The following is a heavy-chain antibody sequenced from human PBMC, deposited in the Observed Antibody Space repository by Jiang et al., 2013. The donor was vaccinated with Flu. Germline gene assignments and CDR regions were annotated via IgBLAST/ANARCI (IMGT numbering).Heavy chain of an antibody. J-gene: IGHJ4*02. D-gene: IGHD5-18*01. CDR3: ARGRRGYSYGEFDY. CDR1: GGSISSGSYY. V-gene: IGHV4-61*02. Sequence: GLVKPSQTLSLTCTVSGGSISSGSYYWSWIRQPAGKGLEWIGRIYTSGSTNYNPSLKSRVTISVDTSKNQFSLKLSSVTAADTAVYYCARGRRGYSYGEFDYWGQGTLVTVSS. CDR2: IYTSGST.